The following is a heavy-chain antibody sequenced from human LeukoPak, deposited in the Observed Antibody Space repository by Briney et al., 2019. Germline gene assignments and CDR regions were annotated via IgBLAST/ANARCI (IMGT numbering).Heavy chain of an antibody. V-gene: IGHV3-23*01. Sequence: GGFLRLSCAASGFNFRDAAMTWVRQAPGKGLEWVSLISFSGDNSYYADSVKGRFTISRDNSKNTLSLQMNSLRVEDTAIYYCAKDIQLSTWGLGTMVTVSS. CDR2: ISFSGDNS. CDR3: AKDIQLST. J-gene: IGHJ3*01. D-gene: IGHD5-24*01. CDR1: GFNFRDAA.